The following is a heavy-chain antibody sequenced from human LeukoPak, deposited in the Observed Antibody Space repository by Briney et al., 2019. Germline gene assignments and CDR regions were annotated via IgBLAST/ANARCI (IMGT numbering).Heavy chain of an antibody. CDR1: GFTFSSYS. CDR3: ARADYYDSSGLDY. J-gene: IGHJ4*02. Sequence: SGGSLRLSCAASGFTFSSYSMNWVRQAPGKGLGWVSYISSSSSTIYYADSVKGRFTISRDNAKNSLYLQMNSLRDEDTAVYYCARADYYDSSGLDYWGQGTLATVSS. V-gene: IGHV3-48*02. D-gene: IGHD3-22*01. CDR2: ISSSSSTI.